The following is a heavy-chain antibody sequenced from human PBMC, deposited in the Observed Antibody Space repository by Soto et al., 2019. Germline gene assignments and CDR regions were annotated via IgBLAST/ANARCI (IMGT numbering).Heavy chain of an antibody. Sequence: GGSLRLSCAASGFTFSSYAMSWVRQAPGKGLEWVSGLSGSGGSTYYADSVKGRFTISRDNSKNTLYLQMNSLRAEDTAVYYCAKQAAYSDLLTYYFDHWGQGTLVTVSS. D-gene: IGHD3-9*01. CDR2: LSGSGGST. J-gene: IGHJ4*02. CDR1: GFTFSSYA. CDR3: AKQAAYSDLLTYYFDH. V-gene: IGHV3-23*01.